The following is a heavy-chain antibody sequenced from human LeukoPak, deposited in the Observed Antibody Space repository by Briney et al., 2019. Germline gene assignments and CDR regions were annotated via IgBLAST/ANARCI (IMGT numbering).Heavy chain of an antibody. CDR1: GFSFSSFA. J-gene: IGHJ4*02. V-gene: IGHV3-30*04. CDR2: ISSDGGNI. D-gene: IGHD6-19*01. Sequence: GGSLRLSCAASGFSFSSFAFHWVRQAPGKGLEGVTVISSDGGNIYYADSVTGRTLISRDNSKNTLYLLFYSLKPEDTAVYYCARDRGPTIAVPYYFDFWGQGTVVTVSS. CDR3: ARDRGPTIAVPYYFDF.